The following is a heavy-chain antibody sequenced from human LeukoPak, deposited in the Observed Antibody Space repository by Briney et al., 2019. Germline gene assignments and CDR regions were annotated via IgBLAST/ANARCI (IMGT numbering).Heavy chain of an antibody. CDR2: ISSSGSSI. J-gene: IGHJ4*02. Sequence: PAGSLRLSCAASGFTFSSYEMNWVRQAPGKGLEWVSYISSSGSSIYYADSVKGRFTISRDNAKNSLYLQMNSLRAEGTAVYYCASALSGYYYDSSGYIMIDYWGQGTLVTVSS. V-gene: IGHV3-48*03. D-gene: IGHD3-22*01. CDR1: GFTFSSYE. CDR3: ASALSGYYYDSSGYIMIDY.